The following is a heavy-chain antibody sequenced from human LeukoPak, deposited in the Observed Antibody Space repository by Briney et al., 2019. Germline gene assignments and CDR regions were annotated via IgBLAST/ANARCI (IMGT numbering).Heavy chain of an antibody. CDR1: GGSISSYY. D-gene: IGHD3-10*01. Sequence: SETLSLTCTVSGGSISSYYWSWIRQPPGKGLEWIGNIYYRGGINYNPSLKSRLTISVDTSKNQFSLKLSSVTAADTAVYYCATSKLQLFPFDYWGQGTLVTVSS. J-gene: IGHJ4*02. CDR2: IYYRGGI. CDR3: ATSKLQLFPFDY. V-gene: IGHV4-59*08.